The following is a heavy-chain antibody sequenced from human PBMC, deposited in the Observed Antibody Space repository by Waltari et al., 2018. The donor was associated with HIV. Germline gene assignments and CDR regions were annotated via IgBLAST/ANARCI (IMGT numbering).Heavy chain of an antibody. D-gene: IGHD3-9*01. Sequence: QVQLVESGGGVVQPGRSLRLSCAASGFTFSSYGMRWVRQAPGKGVEGVAFIWYDGSYKYYADSVKGRFTISRDNSKNTLYLQMSSLRAEDTAVYYCARDPAPYYDILTGYNAYYFDYWGQGTLVTVSS. CDR1: GFTFSSYG. V-gene: IGHV3-33*01. CDR3: ARDPAPYYDILTGYNAYYFDY. J-gene: IGHJ4*02. CDR2: IWYDGSYK.